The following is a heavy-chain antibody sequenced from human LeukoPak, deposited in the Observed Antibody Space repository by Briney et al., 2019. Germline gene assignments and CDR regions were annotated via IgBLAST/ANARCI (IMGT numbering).Heavy chain of an antibody. D-gene: IGHD5-18*01. CDR2: IYYSGST. Sequence: SETLSLTCTVSGGSISSSSYYWGWIRQPPGKGLEWIGSIYYSGSTYYNPSLKSRVTISVDTSRNQFSLKLSSVTAADTAVYYCARVTRYNYGYVDYWGQGTLVTVSS. CDR1: GGSISSSSYY. V-gene: IGHV4-39*07. J-gene: IGHJ4*02. CDR3: ARVTRYNYGYVDY.